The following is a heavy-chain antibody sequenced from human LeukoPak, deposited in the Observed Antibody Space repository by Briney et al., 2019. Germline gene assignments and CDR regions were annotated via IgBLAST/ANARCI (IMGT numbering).Heavy chain of an antibody. CDR3: ARAGSIRFDY. V-gene: IGHV3-23*01. CDR1: GFTFSSYA. J-gene: IGHJ4*02. CDR2: ISGSGGGT. Sequence: GGSLRLSCAASGFTFSSYAMSWVRQAPGKGLEWVSGISGSGGGTYYADSVKGRFTISRDDSKNTMYLQMNSLRAEDTAVYYCARAGSIRFDYWGQGTLVTVSS. D-gene: IGHD1-26*01.